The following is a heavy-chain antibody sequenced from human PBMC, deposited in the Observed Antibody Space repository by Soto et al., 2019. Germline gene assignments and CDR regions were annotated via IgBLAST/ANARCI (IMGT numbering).Heavy chain of an antibody. J-gene: IGHJ4*02. D-gene: IGHD3-9*01. CDR1: GFTFSSYA. CDR2: ISYDGSNK. V-gene: IGHV3-30-3*01. Sequence: QVQLVESGGGVVQPGRSLRLSCAASGFTFSSYAMHWVRQAPGKGLEWVAVISYDGSNKYYADSVKGRFTISRDNSKNTLYLQMNSLRAEDTAVDYCARDSPQTGLDYWGQGTLVTVSS. CDR3: ARDSPQTGLDY.